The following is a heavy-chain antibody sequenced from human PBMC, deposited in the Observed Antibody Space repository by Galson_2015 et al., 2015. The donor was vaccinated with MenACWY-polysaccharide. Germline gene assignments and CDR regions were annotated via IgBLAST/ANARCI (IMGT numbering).Heavy chain of an antibody. CDR3: ARVEKYSGSFYILY. D-gene: IGHD1-26*01. CDR1: GSSISSGYY. Sequence: SETLSLTCAVSGSSISSGYYWGWIRQPPGKGLEWLAGIFHSGTTYYNPSLKSRVTISVDTSKNQFSLKLSSVTAADTAVYYCARVEKYSGSFYILYWGQGTLVTVSS. CDR2: IFHSGTT. V-gene: IGHV4-38-2*01. J-gene: IGHJ4*02.